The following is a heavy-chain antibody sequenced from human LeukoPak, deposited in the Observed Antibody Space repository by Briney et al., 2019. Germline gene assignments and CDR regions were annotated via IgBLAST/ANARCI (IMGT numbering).Heavy chain of an antibody. D-gene: IGHD4-17*01. Sequence: PSETLSLTCAVYGGSFSGYYWSWIRQPPGKGLEWIGEINHSGSTNYNPSLKSRVTISVDTSKNQFSLKPSSVTAADTAVYYCARGYGDYSFGNAFDIWGQGTMVTVSS. CDR1: GGSFSGYY. J-gene: IGHJ3*02. CDR3: ARGYGDYSFGNAFDI. V-gene: IGHV4-34*01. CDR2: INHSGST.